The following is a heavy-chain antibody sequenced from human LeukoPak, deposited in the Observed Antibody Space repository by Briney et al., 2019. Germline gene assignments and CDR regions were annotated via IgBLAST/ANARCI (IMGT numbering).Heavy chain of an antibody. CDR2: IYYSGST. J-gene: IGHJ3*02. D-gene: IGHD3-10*01. CDR3: ARHGEGSKMDAFDI. Sequence: PSETLSLTCTVSGGSISSSSYYWGWIRQPPGKGLEWIGSIYYSGSTYYNPSLKSRVTISVDTSKNQFSLKLSSVTAADTAVYYCARHGEGSKMDAFDIWGQGTMVTVSS. CDR1: GGSISSSSYY. V-gene: IGHV4-39*01.